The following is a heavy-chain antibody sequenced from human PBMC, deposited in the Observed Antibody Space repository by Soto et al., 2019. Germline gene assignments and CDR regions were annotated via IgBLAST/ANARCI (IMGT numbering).Heavy chain of an antibody. J-gene: IGHJ4*02. CDR2: IDHDGPT. Sequence: EVQLVDSGGGLVQPGGSLRLSCAGSGFTFSNYWMHWVRQAPGKGLEWVSRIDHDGPTDYADSVRGRFTISRDNAENTLYLQMNSLRPEDTVVYYCVRDSHGDYWGQGTRVTVSS. CDR1: GFTFSNYW. V-gene: IGHV3-74*01. CDR3: VRDSHGDY.